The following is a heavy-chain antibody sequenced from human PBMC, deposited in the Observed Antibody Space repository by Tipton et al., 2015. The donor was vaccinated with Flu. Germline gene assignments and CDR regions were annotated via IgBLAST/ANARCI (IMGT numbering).Heavy chain of an antibody. J-gene: IGHJ5*02. CDR3: ARRDYSNYVSDPKNWFDP. V-gene: IGHV4-59*01. CDR1: DDSITYYY. Sequence: PGLVKPSETLSLTCTVSDDSITYYYWSWIRQPPGKGLEWIGYIYYSGGTSYNPSLQSRLSISVDSSKNQLSLKLTSVTAADTAVYYCARRDYSNYVSDPKNWFDPWGQGTLVTVSA. D-gene: IGHD4-11*01. CDR2: IYYSGGT.